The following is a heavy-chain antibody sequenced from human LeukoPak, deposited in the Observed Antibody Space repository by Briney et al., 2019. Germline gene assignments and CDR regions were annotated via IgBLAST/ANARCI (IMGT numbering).Heavy chain of an antibody. D-gene: IGHD3-22*01. CDR3: ASTLYYYDSSGYNC. CDR1: GGSISSSSYY. J-gene: IGHJ4*02. V-gene: IGHV4-39*01. Sequence: PSETLSLTCTVSGGSISSSSYYWGWIRQPPGKGLEWIGSIYYSGSTYYNPSLKSRVTISVDTSKNQFSLKLSSVTAADTAVYYCASTLYYYDSSGYNCWGQGTLVTVSS. CDR2: IYYSGST.